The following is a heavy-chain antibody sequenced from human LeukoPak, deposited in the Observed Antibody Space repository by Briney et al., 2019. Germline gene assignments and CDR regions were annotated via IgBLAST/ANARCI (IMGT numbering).Heavy chain of an antibody. CDR3: ARAAVEVY. CDR1: GFTFSSYS. CDR2: ISSSSGTI. J-gene: IGHJ4*02. D-gene: IGHD3-22*01. V-gene: IGHV3-48*01. Sequence: GGSLRLSCAASGFTFSSYSMNWVRQAPGKGLEWVSYISSSSGTIYYADSVKGRFTISRDNAKNSLYLQMNSLRAEDTAVYYCARAAVEVYWGQGTLVTVSS.